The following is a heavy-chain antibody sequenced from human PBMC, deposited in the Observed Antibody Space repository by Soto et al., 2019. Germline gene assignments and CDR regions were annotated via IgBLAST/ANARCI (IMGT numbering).Heavy chain of an antibody. Sequence: SVKVSCKASGGTFSSYAISWVRQAPGQGLEWMGGIIPIFGTANYAQKFQGRVTITADESTSTAYMELSSLRSEDTAVYYCARVPVGYCSSTSCTERYYYYYGMDVWGQGTTVTVSS. D-gene: IGHD2-2*01. V-gene: IGHV1-69*13. CDR3: ARVPVGYCSSTSCTERYYYYYGMDV. J-gene: IGHJ6*02. CDR2: IIPIFGTA. CDR1: GGTFSSYA.